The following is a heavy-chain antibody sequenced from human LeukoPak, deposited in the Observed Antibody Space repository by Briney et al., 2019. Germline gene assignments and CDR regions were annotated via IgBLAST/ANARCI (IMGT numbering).Heavy chain of an antibody. D-gene: IGHD5-18*01. CDR2: INPNSGST. Sequence: ASVKVSCKASGYTFTGYYMHWVRQAPGQGLEWMGWINPNSGSTNYAQKFQGWVTMTRDTSVSTAYMELSRLRSDDTAVYYCARVKKGYSYGYYYYYGMDVWGQGTTVTVSS. CDR3: ARVKKGYSYGYYYYYGMDV. J-gene: IGHJ6*02. V-gene: IGHV1-2*04. CDR1: GYTFTGYY.